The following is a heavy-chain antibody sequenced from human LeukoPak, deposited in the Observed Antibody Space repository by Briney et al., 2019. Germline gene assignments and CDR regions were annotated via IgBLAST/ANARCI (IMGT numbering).Heavy chain of an antibody. V-gene: IGHV1-46*01. Sequence: ASVKVTCKASGYTFTSYGISWVRQAPGQGLEWMGIINPSGGSTSYAQKFQGRVTMTRDTSTSTVYMELSSLRSEDTAVYYCARVGTTLFWGPNDYWGQGTLVTVSS. D-gene: IGHD3-16*01. CDR2: INPSGGST. CDR1: GYTFTSYG. CDR3: ARVGTTLFWGPNDY. J-gene: IGHJ4*02.